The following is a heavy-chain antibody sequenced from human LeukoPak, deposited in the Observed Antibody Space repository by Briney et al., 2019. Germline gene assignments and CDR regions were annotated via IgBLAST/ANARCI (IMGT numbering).Heavy chain of an antibody. Sequence: SVKVSCKASGGTFSSYAISWVRQAPGQGLEWMGGIIPIFGTANYAQKFQGRVTITADESTSTAYMELSSLRSEDTAVYYCARYCSSTSCHRWGYYYYYMDVWGKGTTVTASS. CDR1: GGTFSSYA. J-gene: IGHJ6*03. V-gene: IGHV1-69*13. CDR2: IIPIFGTA. CDR3: ARYCSSTSCHRWGYYYYYMDV. D-gene: IGHD2-2*01.